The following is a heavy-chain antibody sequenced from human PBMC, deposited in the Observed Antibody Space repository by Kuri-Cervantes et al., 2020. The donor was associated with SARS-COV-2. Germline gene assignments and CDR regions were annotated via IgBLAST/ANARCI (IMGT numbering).Heavy chain of an antibody. V-gene: IGHV1-69*13. Sequence: SVKVSCKASGGTFSSYAISWVRQAPGQGLEWMGGIIPIFARANYAQKFQGRVTITADQSTSTAYMELSSLRSEDTAVYYCARGPGLSDSRGYYYFYWGQGTLVTVSS. CDR3: ARGPGLSDSRGYYYFY. CDR1: GGTFSSYA. D-gene: IGHD3-22*01. CDR2: IIPIFARA. J-gene: IGHJ4*02.